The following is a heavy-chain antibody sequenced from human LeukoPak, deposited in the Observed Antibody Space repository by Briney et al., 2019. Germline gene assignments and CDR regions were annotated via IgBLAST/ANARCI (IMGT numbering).Heavy chain of an antibody. CDR3: AKDTYSSSFYYYYYMDV. J-gene: IGHJ6*03. D-gene: IGHD6-13*01. CDR2: IRYDGSNK. V-gene: IGHV3-30*02. CDR1: GFTFSSYG. Sequence: PGGSLRLSCAASGFTFSSYGMHWVRQAPGKGLEWVAFIRYDGSNKYYADSVKGRFTISRDNSKNTLYLQMNSLRAEDTAVYYCAKDTYSSSFYYYYYMDVWGKGTTVTISS.